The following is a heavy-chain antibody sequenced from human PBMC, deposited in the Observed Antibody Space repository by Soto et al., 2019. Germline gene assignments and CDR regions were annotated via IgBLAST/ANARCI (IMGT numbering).Heavy chain of an antibody. CDR2: INHSGST. CDR3: ARVSGVYYYYGMDV. J-gene: IGHJ6*02. V-gene: IGHV4-34*01. CDR1: GGSXSGYY. Sequence: AXETLSLTCAVYGGSXSGYYWSWIRQPPGKGLEWIGEINHSGSTNYNPSLKSRVTISVDTSKNQFSLKLSSVTAADTAVYYCARVSGVYYYYGMDVWGQGATVTVSS. D-gene: IGHD3-10*01.